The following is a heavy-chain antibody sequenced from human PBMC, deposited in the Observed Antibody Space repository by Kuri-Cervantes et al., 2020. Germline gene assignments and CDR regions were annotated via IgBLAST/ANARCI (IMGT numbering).Heavy chain of an antibody. V-gene: IGHV3-33*06. CDR2: IWYDGSNK. Sequence: GESLKISCEVSGFTFNTYALHWVRLAPNKGLEWVAVIWYDGSNKYYADSVKGRFTISRDNSKNTLYLQMNSLRAEDTAVYYCAKVPLGGAVADPHFDYWGQGTLVTVSS. CDR1: GFTFNTYA. D-gene: IGHD6-19*01. CDR3: AKVPLGGAVADPHFDY. J-gene: IGHJ4*02.